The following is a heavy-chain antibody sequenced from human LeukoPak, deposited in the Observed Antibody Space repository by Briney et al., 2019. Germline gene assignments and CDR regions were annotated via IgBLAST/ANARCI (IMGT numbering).Heavy chain of an antibody. CDR3: ARTEPVVRQHWFDP. CDR2: IYSGGST. V-gene: IGHV3-53*04. D-gene: IGHD6-6*01. Sequence: GGSLRLSCAASGFTVSSNYMSWVRQAPGKGLEWVSVIYSGGSTYYADSVKGRFTISRHNSKNTLYLQMNSLRAEDTAVYYCARTEPVVRQHWFDPWGQGTLVTVSS. J-gene: IGHJ5*02. CDR1: GFTVSSNY.